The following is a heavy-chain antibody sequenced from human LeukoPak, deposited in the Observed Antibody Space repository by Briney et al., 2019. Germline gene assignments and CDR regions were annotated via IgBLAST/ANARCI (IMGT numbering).Heavy chain of an antibody. V-gene: IGHV4-39*01. D-gene: IGHD3-22*01. CDR2: IYYSGST. CDR1: GGSISSSNYY. CDR3: ATHDYDSSGYYYENDY. J-gene: IGHJ4*02. Sequence: SETLSLTCTVSGGSISSSNYYWGWIRQPPGKGLEWIGSIYYSGSTYYNPSLKSRVTISVDTSKNQFSLKLSSVTAADTAVYYCATHDYDSSGYYYENDYWGQGTLVTVSS.